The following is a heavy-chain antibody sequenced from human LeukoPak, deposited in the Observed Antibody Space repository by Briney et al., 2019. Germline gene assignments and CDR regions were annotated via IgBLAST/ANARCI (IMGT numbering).Heavy chain of an antibody. D-gene: IGHD3-3*01. CDR2: INPSGGST. J-gene: IGHJ5*02. CDR3: ARGSITIFGVVIIKADNWFDP. Sequence: GASVKVSCKASGYTFTSYYMHWVRQAPGQGLEWMGIINPSGGSTSYAQKFQGRVTMTRDTSTSTVYMELSSLRSEDTAVYYCARGSITIFGVVIIKADNWFDPWAREPWSPSPQ. CDR1: GYTFTSYY. V-gene: IGHV1-46*03.